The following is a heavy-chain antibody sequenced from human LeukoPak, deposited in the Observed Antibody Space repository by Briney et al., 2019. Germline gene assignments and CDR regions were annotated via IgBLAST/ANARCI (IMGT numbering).Heavy chain of an antibody. J-gene: IGHJ4*02. Sequence: ASVKVSCKASGYILTRNGINWVRQAPGQGLEWMGGIIPIFGTANYAQKFQGRVTITADESTSTAYMELSSLRSEDTAVYYCAGASAYYYDSSGYPFDYWGQGTLVTVSS. CDR1: GYILTRNG. D-gene: IGHD3-22*01. CDR3: AGASAYYYDSSGYPFDY. V-gene: IGHV1-69*13. CDR2: IIPIFGTA.